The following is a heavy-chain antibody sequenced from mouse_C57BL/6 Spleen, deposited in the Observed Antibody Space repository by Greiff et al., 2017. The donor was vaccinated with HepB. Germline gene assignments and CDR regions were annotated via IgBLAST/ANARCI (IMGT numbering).Heavy chain of an antibody. CDR1: GFTFSDYY. V-gene: IGHV5-16*01. D-gene: IGHD2-10*02. CDR2: INYDGSST. Sequence: EVKVVESEGGLVQPGSSMKLSCTASGFTFSDYYMAWVRQVPEKGLEWVANINYDGSSTYYLDSLKSRFIISRDNAKNILYLQMSSLKSEDTATYYCARGMSLRAMDYWGQGTSVTVSS. J-gene: IGHJ4*01. CDR3: ARGMSLRAMDY.